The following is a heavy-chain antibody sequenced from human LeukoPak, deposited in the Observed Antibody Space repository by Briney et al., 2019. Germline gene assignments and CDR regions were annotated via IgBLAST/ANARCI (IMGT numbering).Heavy chain of an antibody. CDR3: ARGDCSSTSCPIGWFDP. Sequence: SETLSLTRTVSGGSVSSGSYYWSWIRQPPGKGLEWIGYIYYSGSTNYNPSLKSRVTISVDTSKNQFSLKLSSVTAADTAVYYCARGDCSSTSCPIGWFDPWGQGTLVTVSS. CDR2: IYYSGST. J-gene: IGHJ5*02. V-gene: IGHV4-61*01. CDR1: GGSVSSGSYY. D-gene: IGHD2-2*01.